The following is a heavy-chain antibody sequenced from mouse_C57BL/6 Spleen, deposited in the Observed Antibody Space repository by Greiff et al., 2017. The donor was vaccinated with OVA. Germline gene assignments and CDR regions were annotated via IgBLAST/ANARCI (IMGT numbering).Heavy chain of an antibody. D-gene: IGHD2-4*01. V-gene: IGHV1-69*01. Sequence: QVQLKQPGAELVMPGASVKLSCKASGYTFTSYWMHWVKQRPGQGLEWIGEIDPSDSYTNYNHKFKGKSTLTVDKSSSTAYMQLSSLTSEDSAVYYCARSYDYDEYYAMDYWGQGTSVTVSS. CDR2: IDPSDSYT. J-gene: IGHJ4*01. CDR1: GYTFTSYW. CDR3: ARSYDYDEYYAMDY.